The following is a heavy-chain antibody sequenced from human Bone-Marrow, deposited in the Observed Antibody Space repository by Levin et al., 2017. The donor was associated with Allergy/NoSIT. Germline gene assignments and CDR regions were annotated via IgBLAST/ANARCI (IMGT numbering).Heavy chain of an antibody. CDR2: ISGSGGST. CDR1: GFTFSSYA. CDR3: AKDPYCGGDCPLSYI. D-gene: IGHD2-21*02. V-gene: IGHV3-23*01. Sequence: PGESLKISCAASGFTFSSYAMSWVRQAPGKGLEWVSAISGSGGSTYYADSVKGRFTISRDNSKNTLYLQMNSLRAEDTAVYYCAKDPYCGGDCPLSYIWGQGTMVTVSS. J-gene: IGHJ3*02.